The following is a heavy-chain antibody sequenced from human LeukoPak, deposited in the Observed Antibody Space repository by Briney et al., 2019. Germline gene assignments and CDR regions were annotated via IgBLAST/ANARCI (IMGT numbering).Heavy chain of an antibody. CDR3: ARRGYGSGSYVHY. D-gene: IGHD3-10*01. V-gene: IGHV4-39*01. Sequence: PSETLSLTCTVSGGSISSSSYYWGWIRQPPGKGLEWIGSIYYSGSTYYNPSLKSRVTISVDTSKNQFSLKLSSVTAADTAVYYCARRGYGSGSYVHYWGQGTLVTVSS. J-gene: IGHJ4*02. CDR1: GGSISSSSYY. CDR2: IYYSGST.